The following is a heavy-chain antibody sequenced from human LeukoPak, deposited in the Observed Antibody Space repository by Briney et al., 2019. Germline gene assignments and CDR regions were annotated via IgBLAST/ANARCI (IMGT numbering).Heavy chain of an antibody. CDR2: IIPIFGTA. CDR3: AAGRRTAMAGPPLG. CDR1: GGTFSSYA. Sequence: GSSVKVSCKASGGTFSSYAISWVRQAPGQGLEWMGRIIPIFGTANYAQKFQGRVTITTDESTSTAYMELSSLRSEDTAVYYCAAGRRTAMAGPPLGWGQGTLVTVSS. J-gene: IGHJ4*02. D-gene: IGHD5-18*01. V-gene: IGHV1-69*05.